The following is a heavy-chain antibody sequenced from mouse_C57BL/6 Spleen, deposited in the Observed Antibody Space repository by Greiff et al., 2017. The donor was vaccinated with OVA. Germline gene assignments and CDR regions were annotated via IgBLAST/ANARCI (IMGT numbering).Heavy chain of an antibody. CDR3: TYSNYFDY. D-gene: IGHD2-5*01. J-gene: IGHJ2*01. CDR2: IDPETGGT. V-gene: IGHV1-15*01. Sequence: VKLVESGAELVRPGASVTLSCKASGYTFTDYEMHWVKQTPVHGLEWIGAIDPETGGTAYNQKFKGKAILTADKSSSTAYMELRSLTSEDSAVYYCTYSNYFDYWGQGTTLTVSS. CDR1: GYTFTDYE.